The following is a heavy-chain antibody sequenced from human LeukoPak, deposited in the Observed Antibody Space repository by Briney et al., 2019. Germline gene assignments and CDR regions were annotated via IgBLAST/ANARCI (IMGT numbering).Heavy chain of an antibody. Sequence: PGGSLRLSCAASGFTFSSYWMHWVRQAPGKGLVRVSRISSDGSSTYYADSVKGRITISRDNSKNTLYLQMNSLRAEDTAVYYCAKGVGYCSGGSCQQFDYWGQGTLVTVSS. CDR1: GFTFSSYW. CDR2: ISSDGSST. CDR3: AKGVGYCSGGSCQQFDY. V-gene: IGHV3-74*01. D-gene: IGHD2-15*01. J-gene: IGHJ4*02.